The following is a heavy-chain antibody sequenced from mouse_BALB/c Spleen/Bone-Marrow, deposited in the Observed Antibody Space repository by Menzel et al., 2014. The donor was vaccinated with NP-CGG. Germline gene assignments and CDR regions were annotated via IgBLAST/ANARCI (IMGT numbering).Heavy chain of an antibody. Sequence: EVKVVESGGGLVQPGGSLKLSCAASGFTFSSFVMSWVRQTPEKRLEWVASISSGGSMYYSDSVKGRFIISRDNARNILYLQMSSLRSEDTAMYYCARDYYGSSHFDYWGQGSTLTVSS. J-gene: IGHJ2*01. V-gene: IGHV5-6-5*01. D-gene: IGHD1-1*01. CDR2: ISSGGSM. CDR3: ARDYYGSSHFDY. CDR1: GFTFSSFV.